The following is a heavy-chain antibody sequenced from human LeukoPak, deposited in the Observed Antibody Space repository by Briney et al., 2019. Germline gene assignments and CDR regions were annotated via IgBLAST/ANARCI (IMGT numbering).Heavy chain of an antibody. CDR1: GGSISSSSYY. CDR3: AKYDYYDSSGYFYAGD. CDR2: IYYSGNT. V-gene: IGHV4-31*03. Sequence: SETLSLTCTVSGGSISSSSYYWSWIRQRPGEGLEWIGYIYYSGNTYYTPSLKSRVTISLDTSKNQFSLKLSFVTAADTAVYYCAKYDYYDSSGYFYAGDWGQGTLVTVSS. J-gene: IGHJ4*02. D-gene: IGHD3-22*01.